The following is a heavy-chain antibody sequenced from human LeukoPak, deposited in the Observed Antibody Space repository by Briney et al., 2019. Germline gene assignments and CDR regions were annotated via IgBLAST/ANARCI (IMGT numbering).Heavy chain of an antibody. V-gene: IGHV3-30*18. CDR2: ISYDGSSK. D-gene: IGHD6-13*01. CDR1: GFAFSSYA. Sequence: HPGGSLRLSCSASGFAFSSYAMHWVRQAPGKGLEWVAGISYDGSSKHFADPVKGRFTISRDNSKNTLYLQMNSLRAEDTAVYYCAKSGVAAAGAYDPYYYGMDVWGQGTTVTVSS. CDR3: AKSGVAAAGAYDPYYYGMDV. J-gene: IGHJ6*02.